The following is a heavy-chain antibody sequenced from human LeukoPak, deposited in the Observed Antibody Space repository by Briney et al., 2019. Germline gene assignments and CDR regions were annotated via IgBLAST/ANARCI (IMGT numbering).Heavy chain of an antibody. Sequence: GSLRLSCTVSGFTVSTNSMSWVRQAPGKGLEWVSFIYSDNTHYSDSVKGRFTISRDNSKNTLYLQMNSLRAEDTAVYYCARRAGAYSHPYDYWGQGTLVTVSS. CDR2: IYSDNT. CDR1: GFTVSTNS. CDR3: ARRAGAYSHPYDY. D-gene: IGHD4/OR15-4a*01. J-gene: IGHJ4*02. V-gene: IGHV3-53*01.